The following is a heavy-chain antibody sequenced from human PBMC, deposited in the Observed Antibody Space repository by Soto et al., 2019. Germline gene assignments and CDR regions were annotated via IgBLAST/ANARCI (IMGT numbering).Heavy chain of an antibody. CDR1: GYSFTSYW. D-gene: IGHD6-6*01. CDR3: CTGDYSSSRKVPLGP. V-gene: IGHV5-10-1*01. J-gene: IGHJ5*02. Sequence: PGESLKISCKGSGYSFTSYWISWVRQMPGKGLEWMGRIDPSDSYTNYSPSFQGHVTISADKSISTAYLQWSSLKASDTAMYYCCTGDYSSSRKVPLGPWGQGTLVTVSS. CDR2: IDPSDSYT.